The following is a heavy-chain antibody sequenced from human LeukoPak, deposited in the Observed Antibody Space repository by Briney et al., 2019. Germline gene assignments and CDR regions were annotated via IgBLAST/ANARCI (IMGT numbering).Heavy chain of an antibody. CDR2: ISAYNGNT. Sequence: ASVKVSCKASGYTFTSYGISWVRQAPGQGLEWMGWISAYNGNTNYAQKLQGRVTMTTDTSTSTAYMELRSLRSDDTAVYYCARGPNSLLWFGELFPLWYYYYGMDVWGQGTTVTVSS. V-gene: IGHV1-18*01. CDR1: GYTFTSYG. J-gene: IGHJ6*02. CDR3: ARGPNSLLWFGELFPLWYYYYGMDV. D-gene: IGHD3-10*01.